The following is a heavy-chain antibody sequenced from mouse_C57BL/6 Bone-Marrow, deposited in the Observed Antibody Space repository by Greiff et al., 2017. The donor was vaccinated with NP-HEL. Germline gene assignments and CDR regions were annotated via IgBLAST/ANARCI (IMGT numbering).Heavy chain of an antibody. V-gene: IGHV1-81*01. CDR2: IYPRSGNT. Sequence: QVQLKEPGAELARPGASVKLSCKASGYTFTSYGISWVKQRTGQGLEWIGEIYPRSGNTYYNEKFKGKATLTADKSSSTAYMELRSLTSEESAVYFCARGVVVPTFAYWGQGTLVTVSA. CDR1: GYTFTSYG. D-gene: IGHD2-3*01. CDR3: ARGVVVPTFAY. J-gene: IGHJ3*01.